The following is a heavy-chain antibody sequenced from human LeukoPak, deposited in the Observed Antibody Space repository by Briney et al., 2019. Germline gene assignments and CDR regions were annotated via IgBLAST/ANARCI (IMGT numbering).Heavy chain of an antibody. CDR1: GGSISSGDYY. Sequence: SQTLSLTCTVSGGSISSGDYYWSWIRQPPGKGLEWIGYIYYSGSTYYNPSLKSRVTISVDTSKNQFSLKLSSVTAADTAVYYCARDSSGYYGDYYFDYWGQGTLVTVSP. CDR2: IYYSGST. J-gene: IGHJ4*02. CDR3: ARDSSGYYGDYYFDY. V-gene: IGHV4-30-4*08. D-gene: IGHD4-17*01.